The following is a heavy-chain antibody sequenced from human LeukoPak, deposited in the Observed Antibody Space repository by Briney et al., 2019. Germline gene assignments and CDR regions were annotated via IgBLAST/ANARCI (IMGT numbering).Heavy chain of an antibody. CDR2: IYYSGRS. J-gene: IGHJ4*02. CDR3: RRFGFYSFDF. CDR1: GGSISPYY. D-gene: IGHD2-15*01. V-gene: IGHV4-59*01. Sequence: PSETLSLTCTVSGGSISPYYWGWIRQPPGKGLEYIGYIYYSGRSNYNPSLNGRIIISLDTSKNPFSLKLSSVTAADTAVYYCRRFGFYSFDFWGQGTLVTVSS.